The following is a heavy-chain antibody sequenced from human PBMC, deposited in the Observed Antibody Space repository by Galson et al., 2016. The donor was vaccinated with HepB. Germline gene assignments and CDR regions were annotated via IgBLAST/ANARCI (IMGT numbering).Heavy chain of an antibody. V-gene: IGHV2-5*02. CDR2: IYWDDDT. CDR1: GFSLTTFGVG. CDR3: ARSDRYFFDY. D-gene: IGHD1-14*01. J-gene: IGHJ4*02. Sequence: ALVKPTQTLTLTCSFSGFSLTTFGVGVGWLRQPPGKPLEWLALIYWDDDTRYSPSLKSRLTLTKDTSKNQVVLSVTNMDALDTATYYCARSDRYFFDYWGQGTLVTVSS.